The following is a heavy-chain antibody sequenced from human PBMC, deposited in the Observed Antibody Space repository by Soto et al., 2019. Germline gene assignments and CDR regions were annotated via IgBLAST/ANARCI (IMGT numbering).Heavy chain of an antibody. CDR2: IYTSGST. V-gene: IGHV4-4*07. D-gene: IGHD6-19*01. Sequence: ASETLSLTCTVSGGSISSYYWSWIRQPAGKGLEWIGRIYTSGSTNYNPSLKSRVTMSVDTSKNQFSLKLSSVTAADTAVYYCASIDIEAGGWYHIDYFDYWGQGTLVTVSS. CDR3: ASIDIEAGGWYHIDYFDY. CDR1: GGSISSYY. J-gene: IGHJ4*02.